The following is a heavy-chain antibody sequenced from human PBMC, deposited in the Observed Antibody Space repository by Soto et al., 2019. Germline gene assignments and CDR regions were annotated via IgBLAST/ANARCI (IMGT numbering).Heavy chain of an antibody. CDR1: GFIFSGSA. J-gene: IGHJ4*02. CDR2: IRSKANSYAT. V-gene: IGHV3-73*01. D-gene: IGHD5-18*01. CDR3: TRHDGWDTTMINSLGH. Sequence: GGSLRLSCAASGFIFSGSAFHWVRQAPGKGLEWVGRIRSKANSYATSYGASVKGRFTISRDDSKSTTYLQINGLKTDDTAVYYCTRHDGWDTTMINSLGHWGQGALVTVSS.